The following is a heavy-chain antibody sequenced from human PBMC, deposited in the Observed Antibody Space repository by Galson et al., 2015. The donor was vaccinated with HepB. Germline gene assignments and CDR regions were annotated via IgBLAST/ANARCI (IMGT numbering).Heavy chain of an antibody. CDR1: GFTFSSYA. CDR2: ISGSGGST. CDR3: AKDGAYYDDSSGYYFDY. Sequence: SLRLSCAASGFTFSSYAMSWVRQAPGKGLEWVSAISGSGGSTYYEDSVKGRFTISRDNSKNTLYLQMNSLRAEDTAVYYCAKDGAYYDDSSGYYFDYWGQGTLVTVSS. D-gene: IGHD3-22*01. J-gene: IGHJ4*02. V-gene: IGHV3-23*01.